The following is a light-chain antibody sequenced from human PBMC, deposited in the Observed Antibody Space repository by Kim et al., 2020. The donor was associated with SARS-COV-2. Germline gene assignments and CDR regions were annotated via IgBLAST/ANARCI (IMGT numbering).Light chain of an antibody. CDR3: MQGTPWRRS. J-gene: IGKJ2*04. Sequence: PASVSGRASNSREDSNGNIYLTRFKQRPGQTARRLIYSVCNRDSWVPDRFSGSGSATDFTLMSSRVKAEHAGIYFCMQGTPWRRSLGQGTKLEI. CDR2: SVC. CDR1: NSREDSNGNIY. V-gene: IGKV2-30*01.